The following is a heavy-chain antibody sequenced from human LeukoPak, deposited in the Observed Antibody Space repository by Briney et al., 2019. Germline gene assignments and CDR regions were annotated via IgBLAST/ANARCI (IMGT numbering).Heavy chain of an antibody. V-gene: IGHV3-48*03. CDR2: ISSSGSTI. CDR3: AREPGFCTNGVCYTRAFDY. J-gene: IGHJ4*02. D-gene: IGHD2-8*01. Sequence: GGSLRLSCAASEFTFSSYEMNWVRQAPGKGLEWVSYISSSGSTIYYADSVKGRFTISRDNAKNSLYLQMNSLRAEDTAVYYCAREPGFCTNGVCYTRAFDYWGQGTLVTVSS. CDR1: EFTFSSYE.